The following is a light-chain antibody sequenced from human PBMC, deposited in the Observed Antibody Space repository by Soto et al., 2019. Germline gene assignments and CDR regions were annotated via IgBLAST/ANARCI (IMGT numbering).Light chain of an antibody. J-gene: IGLJ2*01. CDR2: DVS. CDR3: SSYTSSSTHVV. V-gene: IGLV2-14*03. CDR1: SSDVGGYNY. Sequence: QSALTQPASVSGSPGQSITISCTGTSSDVGGYNYVSWYQHHPGKAPKLMIYDVSNRPSGVSNRFSGSKSGNTASLTISGLQAEHEADYYCSSYTSSSTHVVFGGGTKVTVL.